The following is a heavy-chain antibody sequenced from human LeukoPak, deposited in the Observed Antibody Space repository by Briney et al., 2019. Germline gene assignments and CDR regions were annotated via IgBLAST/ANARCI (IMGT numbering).Heavy chain of an antibody. V-gene: IGHV4-59*01. CDR2: IYYTGST. CDR3: ARGWTTVTYYFDY. CDR1: GGSISGYY. Sequence: SETLSLTCTVSGGSISGYYWSWIRQPPGKGLEWIGYIYYTGSTNYNPSLESRATISVDTSKNQLSLKLSSATAADTAVYYCARGWTTVTYYFDYWGQGTLVTVSS. D-gene: IGHD4-17*01. J-gene: IGHJ4*02.